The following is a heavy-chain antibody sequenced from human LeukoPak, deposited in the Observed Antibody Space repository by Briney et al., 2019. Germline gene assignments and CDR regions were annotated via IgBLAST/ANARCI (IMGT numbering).Heavy chain of an antibody. CDR2: IYYSGST. V-gene: IGHV4-38-2*02. CDR1: GYSISSGYY. J-gene: IGHJ4*02. CDR3: ARHGGQWLLRYHLDY. Sequence: SETLSLTCTVSGYSISSGYYWGWIRQPPGKGLEWIGSIYYSGSTYYNPSLKSRVTISVDTSKNQFSLKLSSVTAADTAVYYCARHGGQWLLRYHLDYWGQGALVTVSS. D-gene: IGHD5-12*01.